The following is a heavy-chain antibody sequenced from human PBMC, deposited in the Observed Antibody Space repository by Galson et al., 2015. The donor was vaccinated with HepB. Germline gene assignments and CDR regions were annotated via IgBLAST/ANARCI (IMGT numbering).Heavy chain of an antibody. D-gene: IGHD2-15*01. Sequence: SVKVSCKASGYTFTGYYMHWVRQAPGQGLEWMGRINPNSGGTNYAQKFQGRVTMTRDTSISTAYMELSRLRSDDTAVYYCARTPRGYCSGGSCYQLGYWGQGTLVTVSS. CDR1: GYTFTGYY. CDR3: ARTPRGYCSGGSCYQLGY. J-gene: IGHJ4*02. CDR2: INPNSGGT. V-gene: IGHV1-2*06.